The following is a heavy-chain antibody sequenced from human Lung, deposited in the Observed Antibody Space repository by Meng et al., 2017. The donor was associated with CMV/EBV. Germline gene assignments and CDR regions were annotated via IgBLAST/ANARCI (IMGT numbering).Heavy chain of an antibody. CDR2: INPNTGDT. J-gene: IGHJ1*01. Sequence: ASXXVSXKASRYTFTDYYIHWVRQAPGQGLEWMGWINPNTGDTNYAQKFQGRVTMTRDTSINTAYMELSILKSDDTAVYYCARPDYHNYQIDWWCQGTLVTVSS. V-gene: IGHV1-2*02. D-gene: IGHD3-9*01. CDR3: ARPDYHNYQIDW. CDR1: RYTFTDYY.